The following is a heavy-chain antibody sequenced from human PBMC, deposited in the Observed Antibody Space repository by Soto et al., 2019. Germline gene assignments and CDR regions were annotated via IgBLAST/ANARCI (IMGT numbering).Heavy chain of an antibody. CDR3: ARVPDY. Sequence: SETLSLTCAVSGDSINSDNCWSWIRQPPGKGLEWIGYIYHSGSTYYNPSLRSRVTISVDRSKNQFSLKLSSVTAADTAVYYCARVPDYWGQGTLVTVSS. V-gene: IGHV4-30-2*01. CDR1: GDSINSDNC. CDR2: IYHSGST. J-gene: IGHJ4*02.